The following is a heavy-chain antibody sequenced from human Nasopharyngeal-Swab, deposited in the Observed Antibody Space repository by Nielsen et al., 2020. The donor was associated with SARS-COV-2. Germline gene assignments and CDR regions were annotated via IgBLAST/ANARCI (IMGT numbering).Heavy chain of an antibody. CDR2: INHSGST. CDR1: GGSFSSYY. CDR3: ARTRDLYYYDR. J-gene: IGHJ4*02. D-gene: IGHD3-22*01. V-gene: IGHV4-34*01. Sequence: ESLKISCAVYGGSFSSYYWNWFRQPPGKGLEWIGEINHSGSTNYNPSLKSRVTISVDTSKNQFSLKLSSVTAADTAVYYCARTRDLYYYDRWGQGTLVTVSS.